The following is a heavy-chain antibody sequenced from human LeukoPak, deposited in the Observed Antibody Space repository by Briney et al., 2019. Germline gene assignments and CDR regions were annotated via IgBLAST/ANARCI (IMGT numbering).Heavy chain of an antibody. V-gene: IGHV3-30*04. CDR1: GFTFSSYA. Sequence: PGGSLRLSCAASGFTFSSYAIHWVRQAPGKGLEWVAVISYDGSNKYYADSVKGRFTISRDNSKNTLYLQMNSLRAEDTAVYYCAKAGDSSGYDYWGQGTLVTVSS. D-gene: IGHD6-19*01. CDR3: AKAGDSSGYDY. CDR2: ISYDGSNK. J-gene: IGHJ4*02.